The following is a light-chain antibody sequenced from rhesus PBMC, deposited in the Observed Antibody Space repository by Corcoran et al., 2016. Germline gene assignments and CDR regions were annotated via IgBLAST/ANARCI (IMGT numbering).Light chain of an antibody. J-gene: IGKJ2*01. CDR3: LQDNSDPFT. V-gene: IGKV1-43*02. CDR1: QGIWNY. CDR2: VAS. Sequence: DIQMTQSPSSLSASVGDRVTITCRASQGIWNYLSCDQQDPGKAPKLLSFVASTLQSGVPSRFRGSGSGTEFTLSIASLQHEDFATDVCLQDNSDPFTFGPGTKVEIK.